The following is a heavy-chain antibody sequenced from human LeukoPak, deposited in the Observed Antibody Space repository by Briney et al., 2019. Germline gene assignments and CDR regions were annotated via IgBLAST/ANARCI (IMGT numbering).Heavy chain of an antibody. Sequence: PGGSLRLSCAASGFTFSSYEMNWVRQAPGKGLEWVSYISSSGSTIYYADSVKGRFTISRDNAKNSLYLQMNSLRAEDTAVYYCAREDTAISIDYWGQETLVTVSS. D-gene: IGHD5-18*01. CDR2: ISSSGSTI. J-gene: IGHJ4*02. CDR1: GFTFSSYE. CDR3: AREDTAISIDY. V-gene: IGHV3-48*03.